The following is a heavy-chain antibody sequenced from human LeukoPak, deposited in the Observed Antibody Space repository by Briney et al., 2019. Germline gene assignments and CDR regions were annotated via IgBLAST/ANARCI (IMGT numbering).Heavy chain of an antibody. Sequence: GGSLRLSCAAASGFTLSSYWMSWVRRAPGKGLEWVANIKQDGSEKYYVDSVKGRFTISRDNAKNSLYLQMNSLRAEDTAVYYCARLGNWGGNAFDIWGQGTMVTVSS. CDR3: ARLGNWGGNAFDI. V-gene: IGHV3-7*01. D-gene: IGHD7-27*01. CDR1: GFTLSSYW. CDR2: IKQDGSEK. J-gene: IGHJ3*02.